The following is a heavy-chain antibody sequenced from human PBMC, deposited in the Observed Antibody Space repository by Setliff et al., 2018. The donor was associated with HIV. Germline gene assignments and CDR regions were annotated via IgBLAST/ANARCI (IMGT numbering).Heavy chain of an antibody. CDR3: ARVLYISGWYGPVVKALDM. V-gene: IGHV3-7*03. CDR2: IKQGGTEN. Sequence: PGGSLRLSCAASGFPFTSFSINWVRQAPGKGLEWVANIKQGGTENYSVDSVKGRFTISRDDAKNSLFLQMNSLRAEDTAMYYCARVLYISGWYGPVVKALDMWGQGTMVTVSS. CDR1: GFPFTSFS. D-gene: IGHD6-19*01. J-gene: IGHJ3*02.